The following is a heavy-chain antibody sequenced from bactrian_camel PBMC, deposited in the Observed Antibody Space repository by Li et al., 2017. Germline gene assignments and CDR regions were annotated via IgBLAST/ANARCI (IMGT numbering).Heavy chain of an antibody. CDR1: GFTVSTGY. Sequence: HVQLVESGGGSAPAGGSVRLSCAASGFTVSTGYMAWFRQAPGQEREGVAAIDTAGAATYTYSVQGRFTISRDNGKNTVYLQMNSLKPEDTATYYCMASMSRAASDYCQHGARKILGQGTQVTVS. CDR2: IDTAGAA. J-gene: IGHJ4*01. V-gene: IGHV3S53*01. D-gene: IGHD4*01.